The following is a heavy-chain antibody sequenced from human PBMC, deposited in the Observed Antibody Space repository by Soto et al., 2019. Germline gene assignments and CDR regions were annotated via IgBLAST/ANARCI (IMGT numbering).Heavy chain of an antibody. V-gene: IGHV3-23*01. CDR3: AKMERPFAYYYAMDV. Sequence: GGSLRLSCRASGFTFSNFGMSWVRQAPGKGLEWVSGISGSGGSTYYADSVKGRFTISRDNSKNTLFLQMNSLRVEDTAVYYCAKMERPFAYYYAMDVWGQGTTVTVSS. CDR1: GFTFSNFG. CDR2: ISGSGGST. J-gene: IGHJ6*02. D-gene: IGHD1-26*01.